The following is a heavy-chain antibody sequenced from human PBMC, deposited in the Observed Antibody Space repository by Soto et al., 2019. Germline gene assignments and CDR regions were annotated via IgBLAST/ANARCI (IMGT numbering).Heavy chain of an antibody. CDR2: IYYSGST. J-gene: IGHJ4*02. CDR3: ARSRYGSGSSYY. V-gene: IGHV4-39*01. Sequence: QLQLQESGPGLVKPSETLSLICTVSGGSISSSSYYWGWIRQPPGKGLEWIGSIYYSGSTYYNPSLKSRVTISVDTSKNQFSMKLSSVTAADTAVYYCARSRYGSGSSYYWGQGTLITVS. D-gene: IGHD3-10*01. CDR1: GGSISSSSYY.